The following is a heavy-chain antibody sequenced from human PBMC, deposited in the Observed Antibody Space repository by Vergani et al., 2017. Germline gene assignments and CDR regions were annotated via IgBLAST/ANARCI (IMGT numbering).Heavy chain of an antibody. J-gene: IGHJ5*02. CDR1: GFTSAGYA. CDR3: AKDLCTSSGGGWFDP. V-gene: IGHV3-9*02. Sequence: EVQLEESGGGLVLPGRSLRLSCVASGFTSAGYAMHWVRQASGKGLEWVSGISWNSNSIGYADSVKGRFTISRDNAKNSLYLQMNSMRAEDTALYYCAKDLCTSSGGGWFDPWGQGTLVTVSS. D-gene: IGHD2-21*01. CDR2: ISWNSNSI.